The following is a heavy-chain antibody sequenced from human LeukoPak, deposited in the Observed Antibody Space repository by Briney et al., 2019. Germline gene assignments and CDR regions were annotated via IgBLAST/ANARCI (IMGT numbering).Heavy chain of an antibody. CDR3: ARDWTYYYDSSGYYRAFDI. CDR2: VSSSSSYT. CDR1: GFTFSDYY. J-gene: IGHJ3*02. V-gene: IGHV3-11*06. Sequence: GGSLRLSCAASGFTFSDYYMSWIRQAPGRGLEWVSYVSSSSSYTNYADSVSGRVTISRDNAKDSLYLQMNSLRAEDTAVYYCARDWTYYYDSSGYYRAFDIWGQGTMVTVSS. D-gene: IGHD3-22*01.